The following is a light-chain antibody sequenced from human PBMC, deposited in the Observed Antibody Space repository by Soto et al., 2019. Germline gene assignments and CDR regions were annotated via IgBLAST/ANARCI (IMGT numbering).Light chain of an antibody. CDR2: EVS. V-gene: IGLV2-14*03. CDR3: ASYTTTSTRV. J-gene: IGLJ1*01. CDR1: SSDVGAYDY. Sequence: QSVLTQPASVSGSPGQSIAISCTGTSSDVGAYDYVSWYQQHPDKVPKLMIYEVSNRPSGVSDRFSGSKSVNTATLTISGLQAEDEADYYCASYTTTSTRVFGTGTKVTVL.